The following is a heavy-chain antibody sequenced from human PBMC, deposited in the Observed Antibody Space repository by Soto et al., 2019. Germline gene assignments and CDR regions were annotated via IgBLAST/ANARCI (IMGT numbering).Heavy chain of an antibody. CDR3: ARDVGGVAGAKDAFDI. Sequence: ASVKVSCKASGYSFTSYYMRWVRQAPGQGLEWMGIINPSGGSTRYAQKFQDRVTITSDTSTSTLYMEMSSLRSEDTAVYYCARDVGGVAGAKDAFDIWGQGTMVTVSS. J-gene: IGHJ3*02. D-gene: IGHD6-19*01. CDR1: GYSFTSYY. V-gene: IGHV1-46*01. CDR2: INPSGGST.